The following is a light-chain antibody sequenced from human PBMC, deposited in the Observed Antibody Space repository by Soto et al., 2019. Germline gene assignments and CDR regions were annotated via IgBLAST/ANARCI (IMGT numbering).Light chain of an antibody. J-gene: IGLJ1*01. CDR2: DVT. V-gene: IGLV2-14*01. Sequence: QSALTQPASVSGSPGQSITISCTGTSSDVGFYNHVSWYQQHPGKAPKLMISDVTNRPSGVSDRFSGSKSGNTASLTISGLKNEAEADYYCMSYTTSIIYVFGSGTKVXVL. CDR1: SSDVGFYNH. CDR3: MSYTTSIIYV.